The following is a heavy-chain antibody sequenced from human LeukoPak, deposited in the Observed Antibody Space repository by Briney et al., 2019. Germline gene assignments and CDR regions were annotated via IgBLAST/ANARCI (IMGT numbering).Heavy chain of an antibody. Sequence: GGSLRLSCAASGFTFSSYTMNWVRQAPGKGLEWVAYISATGNTVYYADSVKGRFTISGDNAKNSLYLEMNSLRAEDTAVYYCARDERGYYDSSGYFGAIDYWGQGSLVTVSS. CDR1: GFTFSSYT. J-gene: IGHJ4*02. CDR3: ARDERGYYDSSGYFGAIDY. V-gene: IGHV3-48*04. CDR2: ISATGNTV. D-gene: IGHD3-22*01.